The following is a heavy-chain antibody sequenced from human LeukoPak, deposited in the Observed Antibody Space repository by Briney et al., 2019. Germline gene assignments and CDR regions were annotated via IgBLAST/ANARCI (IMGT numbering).Heavy chain of an antibody. CDR2: ISWDGGST. CDR1: GFTFDDYA. Sequence: GGSLRLSCAASGFTFDDYAMHWVRQAPGKGLEWVSLISWDGGSTYYADSVKGRFTISRDNSKNSLYLQMNSLRAEDTALYYCAKDALPSQPGSYGMDVWGQGTTVTVSS. J-gene: IGHJ6*02. V-gene: IGHV3-43D*03. D-gene: IGHD1-14*01. CDR3: AKDALPSQPGSYGMDV.